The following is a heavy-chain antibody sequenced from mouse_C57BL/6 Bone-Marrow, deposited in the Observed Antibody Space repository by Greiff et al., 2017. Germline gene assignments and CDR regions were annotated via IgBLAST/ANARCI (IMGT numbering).Heavy chain of an antibody. CDR2: IYPSDSET. D-gene: IGHD3-2*02. V-gene: IGHV1-61*01. J-gene: IGHJ2*01. CDR1: GYTFTSYW. CDR3: ARLSGYVH. Sequence: QVQLQQPGAELVRSGSSVKLSCKASGYTFTSYWMDWVKQRPGQGLEWIGNIYPSDSETHYNQKFKDKATLTVDKSSSTAYMQLSSLTSEDSAVYYCARLSGYVHWGQGTTLTVSS.